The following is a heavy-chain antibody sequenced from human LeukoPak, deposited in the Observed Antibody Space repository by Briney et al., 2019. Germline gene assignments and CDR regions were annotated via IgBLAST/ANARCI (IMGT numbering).Heavy chain of an antibody. V-gene: IGHV4-39*07. D-gene: IGHD2-15*01. CDR3: ARGSAWPHEDEGDAFDI. J-gene: IGHJ3*02. Sequence: PSETLSLTCTVSGGSISSSSYYWGWIRQPPGKGLEWIGSIYYSGSTYYNPSLKSRVTISVDTSKNQFSLKLSSVAAADTAVYYCARGSAWPHEDEGDAFDIWGQGTMVTVSS. CDR2: IYYSGST. CDR1: GGSISSSSYY.